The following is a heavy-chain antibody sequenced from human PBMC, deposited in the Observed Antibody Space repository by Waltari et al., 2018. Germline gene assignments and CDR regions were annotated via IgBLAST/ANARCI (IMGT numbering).Heavy chain of an antibody. CDR2: ISVSGGST. J-gene: IGHJ4*02. CDR3: AKDHYGSGARGDY. V-gene: IGHV3-23*01. D-gene: IGHD3-10*01. CDR1: GFTFSSYA. Sequence: EVQLLESGGGLVQPGGSLRLSCAASGFTFSSYAMSWVRQAPGKGLEVVSAISVSGGSTYYADSVKGRFTISRDNSKNTLYLQMNSLRAEDTAVYYCAKDHYGSGARGDYWGQGTLVIVSS.